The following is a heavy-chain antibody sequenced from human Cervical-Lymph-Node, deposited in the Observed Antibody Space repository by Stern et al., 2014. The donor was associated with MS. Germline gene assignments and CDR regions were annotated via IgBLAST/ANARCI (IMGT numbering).Heavy chain of an antibody. CDR2: AYHNESA. Sequence: QVQLQESGPRLVKPSETLSLTCTVSGGSISGYYWSWLRQPPGKGLEWIGYAYHNESADYNPSLKNRINMSGDTSKHQLSLHVSSVTAADPAVYFCARVTNFDLFSIYYNVLDVWGLGTTVSVSS. CDR1: GGSISGYY. D-gene: IGHD3-9*01. CDR3: ARVTNFDLFSIYYNVLDV. J-gene: IGHJ6*02. V-gene: IGHV4-59*01.